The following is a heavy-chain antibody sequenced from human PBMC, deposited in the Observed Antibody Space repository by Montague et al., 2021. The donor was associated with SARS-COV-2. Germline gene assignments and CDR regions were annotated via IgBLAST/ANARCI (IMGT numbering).Heavy chain of an antibody. J-gene: IGHJ4*02. Sequence: SETPSLTCTVSGASVNSGDFYWSWIRQAPGKGLEWMGYIYYSVDTXYNPSLKSRISISVDRSMNQFSLKLSSVTAADTAVYFCTRNAHYGSASYYIDYWGLGTVVIVSS. D-gene: IGHD3-10*01. V-gene: IGHV4-61*08. CDR3: TRNAHYGSASYYIDY. CDR2: IYYSVDT. CDR1: GASVNSGDFY.